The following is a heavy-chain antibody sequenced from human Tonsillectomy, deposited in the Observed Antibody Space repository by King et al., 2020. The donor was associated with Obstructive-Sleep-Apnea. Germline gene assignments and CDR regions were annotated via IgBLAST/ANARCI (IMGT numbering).Heavy chain of an antibody. D-gene: IGHD6-13*01. Sequence: VQLVESGGGVVQPGRSLRLSCAASGFTFSSYGMHWVRQAPGKGLEWVAVIWYDGSNKYYADSVKGRFTISRDNSKNTLYLQMNSLRAEDTAVYYCARVFIAAAGTPFDYWGQGTLVTVSS. CDR2: IWYDGSNK. V-gene: IGHV3-33*01. CDR1: GFTFSSYG. J-gene: IGHJ4*02. CDR3: ARVFIAAAGTPFDY.